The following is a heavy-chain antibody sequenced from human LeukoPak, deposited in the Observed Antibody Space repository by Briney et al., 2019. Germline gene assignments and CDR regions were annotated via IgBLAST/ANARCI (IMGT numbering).Heavy chain of an antibody. Sequence: GGSLRLSCGVSGFTFSIYALSWVLQAPGNGLEWVSTISGSGFNTYYADSVKGRFTISRDNSKSTLYLQMNSLRAEDTAVYYCVKGVKVPDYWGQGTLVTVSS. CDR2: ISGSGFNT. V-gene: IGHV3-23*01. CDR3: VKGVKVPDY. D-gene: IGHD1-1*01. CDR1: GFTFSIYA. J-gene: IGHJ4*02.